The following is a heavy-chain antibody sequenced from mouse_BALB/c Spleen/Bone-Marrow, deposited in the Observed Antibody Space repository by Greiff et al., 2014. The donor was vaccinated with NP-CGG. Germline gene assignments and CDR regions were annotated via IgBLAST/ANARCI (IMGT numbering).Heavy chain of an antibody. CDR3: ARQTYYDYDGYFDY. CDR1: GSTFSSYG. D-gene: IGHD2-4*01. J-gene: IGHJ2*01. Sequence: EVHLVESGGDLVKPGGSLKLSCAASGSTFSSYGMSWVRQTPDKRLEWVATISSGGSYTYYPDSVKGRFTISRDNAKDTLYLQMSSLKSEDTAMYYCARQTYYDYDGYFDYWGQGTTLTVSS. CDR2: ISSGGSYT. V-gene: IGHV5-6*01.